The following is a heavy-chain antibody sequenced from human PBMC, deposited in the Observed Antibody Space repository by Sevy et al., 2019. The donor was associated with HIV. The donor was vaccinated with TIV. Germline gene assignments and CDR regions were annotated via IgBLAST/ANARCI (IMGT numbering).Heavy chain of an antibody. CDR2: ISGSGGST. V-gene: IGHV3-23*01. CDR3: AKDGLGGPNNWFDP. CDR1: GFTFSSYA. J-gene: IGHJ5*02. Sequence: GGSLRLSCAASGFTFSSYAMSWVRQAPGKGLEWVSSISGSGGSTYYGDSVTGRLIISRDNSKNTLYLQMNSLRAEDMAIYYCAKDGLGGPNNWFDPWGQGTLVTVSS. D-gene: IGHD3-16*01.